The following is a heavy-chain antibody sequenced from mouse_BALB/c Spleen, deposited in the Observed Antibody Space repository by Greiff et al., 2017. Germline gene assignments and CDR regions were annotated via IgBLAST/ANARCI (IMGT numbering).Heavy chain of an antibody. D-gene: IGHD1-1*01. CDR2: INPYNGDT. CDR3: GRDYYYGSSHHYYAMDY. J-gene: IGHJ4*01. CDR1: GYSFTGYF. Sequence: EVQLQQSGPELVKPGASVKISCKASGYSFTGYFMNWVKQSHGKSLEWIGRINPYNGDTFYNQKFKGKATLIVDKSSSTAHMELLSLTSEDSAVYYCGRDYYYGSSHHYYAMDYWGQGTSVTVSS. V-gene: IGHV1-37*01.